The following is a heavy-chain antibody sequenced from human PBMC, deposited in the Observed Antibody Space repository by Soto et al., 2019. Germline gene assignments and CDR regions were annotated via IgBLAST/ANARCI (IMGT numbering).Heavy chain of an antibody. CDR2: ISYDGINK. CDR3: ETHEPQPGYGGNLYYFDY. D-gene: IGHD2-21*02. J-gene: IGHJ4*02. V-gene: IGHV3-30*03. CDR1: GFTFSSYG. Sequence: QVQLVESGGGVVQPGRSLRLSCAASGFTFSSYGMHWVRQAPGKGLEWVAVISYDGINKYYADSVKGRFTISRDNSKNTLYLQMNSLRAEDTAVYYCETHEPQPGYGGNLYYFDYWGQGTLATVSS.